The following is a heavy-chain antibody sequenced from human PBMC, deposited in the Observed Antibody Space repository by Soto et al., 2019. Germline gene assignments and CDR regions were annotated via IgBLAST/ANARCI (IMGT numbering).Heavy chain of an antibody. J-gene: IGHJ4*02. D-gene: IGHD3-10*01. CDR2: ISSTNSYR. CDR1: GFTFDDYA. Sequence: PGGSLRLSCAASGFTFDDYAMHWVRQAPGKGLEWVSSISSTNSYRYYTDSVKGRFTISRDNAKNSLYLQMNSLRAEDTSVYYCARGVYYGSGSLEPLDYWGQGTLVTVSS. CDR3: ARGVYYGSGSLEPLDY. V-gene: IGHV3-21*01.